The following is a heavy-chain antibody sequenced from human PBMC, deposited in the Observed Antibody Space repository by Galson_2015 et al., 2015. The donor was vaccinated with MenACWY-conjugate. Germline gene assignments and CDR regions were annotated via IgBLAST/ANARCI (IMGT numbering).Heavy chain of an antibody. V-gene: IGHV4-59*01. J-gene: IGHJ6*02. CDR3: ARDTTGLYSGSYGMDV. D-gene: IGHD1-26*01. CDR1: GGSISSSY. CDR2: IYYSGST. Sequence: SESLYLTCAVSGGSISSSYWSWIRQPPGKGLEWIGYIYYSGSTNYNPYLKSRVTISVDTSKNQFSLKLSSVTAADTAVYYCARDTTGLYSGSYGMDVWGQGTTVTVSS.